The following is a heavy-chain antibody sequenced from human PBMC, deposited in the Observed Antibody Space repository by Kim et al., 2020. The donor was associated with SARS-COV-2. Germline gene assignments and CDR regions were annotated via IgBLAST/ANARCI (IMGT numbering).Heavy chain of an antibody. Sequence: NGRFTISRDNSKNTLYLQMNSLRAEDTAVYYCAKDPVYEAAAGSYFDYWGQGTLVTVSS. CDR3: AKDPVYEAAAGSYFDY. J-gene: IGHJ4*02. V-gene: IGHV3-30*02. D-gene: IGHD6-13*01.